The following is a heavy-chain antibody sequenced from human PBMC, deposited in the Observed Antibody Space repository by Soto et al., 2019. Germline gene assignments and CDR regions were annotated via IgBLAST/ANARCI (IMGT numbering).Heavy chain of an antibody. J-gene: IGHJ6*02. V-gene: IGHV2-5*02. D-gene: IGHD3-10*01. Sequence: ITLKASGPTLVKPTQTLTLTCTFSGFSLNTGGLGVGWFRQPRGQALEWLALIYWDDDERYRPSLRSRLNITKDTINNQVVLTMTNMDPEDTATEYCVRNWRYYGVDYYYGMDAWGQGTTVTVSS. CDR2: IYWDDDE. CDR1: GFSLNTGGLG. CDR3: VRNWRYYGVDYYYGMDA.